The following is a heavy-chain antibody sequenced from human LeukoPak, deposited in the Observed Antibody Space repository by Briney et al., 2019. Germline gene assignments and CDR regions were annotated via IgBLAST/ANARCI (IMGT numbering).Heavy chain of an antibody. V-gene: IGHV1-3*01. D-gene: IGHD2-2*01. J-gene: IGHJ5*02. CDR3: ARVAGYCSSTSCYAVGGWFDP. CDR1: GYTFTSYA. CDR2: INAGNGNT. Sequence: GASVKVSCKASGYTFTSYAMHWVRQAPGQRLEWMGWINAGNGNTKYSQKFQGRVTITRDTSASTAYMELSSLRSEDTAVYYCARVAGYCSSTSCYAVGGWFDPWGQGTLVTVFS.